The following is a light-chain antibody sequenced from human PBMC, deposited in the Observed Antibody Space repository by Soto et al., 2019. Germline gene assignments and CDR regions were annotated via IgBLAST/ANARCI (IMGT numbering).Light chain of an antibody. Sequence: DIQMTQPPSSVSASVGDTVTITCRASQGISRWLAWYQQKPGKAPKLLIYAASSLQSGVPSRFSGSGSGTDFTLTISSLKTDDFATYDCQHYTLYPASFGPGTKVDIK. CDR3: QHYTLYPAS. CDR2: AAS. V-gene: IGKV1-12*01. CDR1: QGISRW. J-gene: IGKJ3*01.